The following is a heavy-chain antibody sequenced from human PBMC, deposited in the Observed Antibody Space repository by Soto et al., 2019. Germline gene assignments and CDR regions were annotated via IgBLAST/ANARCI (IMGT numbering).Heavy chain of an antibody. V-gene: IGHV3-23*01. CDR1: GSISTTTP. J-gene: IGHJ4*02. CDR2: ISGRGTNT. CDR3: ATSFRYFDN. Sequence: PGGSLRLSCAASGSISTTTPLSWVRQAPGKGLEWVSTISGRGTNTYYADSVKGRFIISRDNLKNTENLQMNGLGVEDTAIYYCATSFRYFDNWGQGTRVTVSS.